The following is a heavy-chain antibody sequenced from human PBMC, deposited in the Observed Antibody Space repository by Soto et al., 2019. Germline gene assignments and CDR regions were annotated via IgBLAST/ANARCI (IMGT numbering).Heavy chain of an antibody. V-gene: IGHV3-74*03. CDR1: XXXXXXYW. CDR2: MNSDGSIT. D-gene: IGHD7-27*01. CDR3: VREPLGNSAY. J-gene: IGHJ4*02. Sequence: EVQLVETGGGLVQXXGXXXXXXXXXXXXXXXYWMXWVRQAPGKGLVWVSRMNSDGSITTYADSVKGRFTVSRDNAKSMLYLQMDSLRAEDTALYYCVREPLGNSAYWGQGTLVTVSS.